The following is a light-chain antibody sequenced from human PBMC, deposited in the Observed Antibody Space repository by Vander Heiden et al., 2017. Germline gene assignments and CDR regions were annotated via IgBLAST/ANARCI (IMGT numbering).Light chain of an antibody. CDR1: SSDVGAYNY. CDR2: DVS. V-gene: IGLV2-14*03. CDR3: SSYTSSSPHVV. Sequence: QSALTQPASVSGSPGQSITISCTGTSSDVGAYNYVSWYQQHPGKAPKLMIYDVSNRPSGVSNRFSGSKSGNTASLTISGLQAEDEADYYCSSYTSSSPHVVFGGGTKLTGL. J-gene: IGLJ2*01.